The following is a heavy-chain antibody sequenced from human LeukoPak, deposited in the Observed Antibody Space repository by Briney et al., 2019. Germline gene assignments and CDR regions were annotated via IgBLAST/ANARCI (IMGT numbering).Heavy chain of an antibody. V-gene: IGHV2-5*02. CDR2: IYWDDDK. Sequence: SGPTLVDPTQTLTLTCTFSGFSLSTSGVGVGWIRQPPGKALEWLALIYWDDDKRYSPSLKSRLTITKDTSKNQVVLTMTNMDPVGTATYYCAHRRHYYDSSGYYYFDYWGQGTLVTVSS. CDR1: GFSLSTSGVG. J-gene: IGHJ4*02. D-gene: IGHD3-22*01. CDR3: AHRRHYYDSSGYYYFDY.